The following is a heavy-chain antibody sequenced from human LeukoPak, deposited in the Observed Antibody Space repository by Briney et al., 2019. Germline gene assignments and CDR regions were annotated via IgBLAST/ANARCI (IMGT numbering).Heavy chain of an antibody. V-gene: IGHV1-18*01. Sequence: ASVKVSCTASGYTFTSYGISWVRQAPGQGLGWMGWITAQHGKTEYAPNSKDRVTVTTDTYTNTAYMELKSLRTNHTAVYYCAGSLGYCTSNVCYLKYWGQGTLVTVSS. CDR1: GYTFTSYG. CDR2: ITAQHGKT. J-gene: IGHJ4*02. CDR3: AGSLGYCTSNVCYLKY. D-gene: IGHD2-8*01.